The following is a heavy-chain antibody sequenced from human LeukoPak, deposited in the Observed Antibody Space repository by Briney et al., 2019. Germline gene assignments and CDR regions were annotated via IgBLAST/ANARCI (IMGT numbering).Heavy chain of an antibody. J-gene: IGHJ4*02. D-gene: IGHD3-3*01. CDR3: ARDLSHDYWSGYKGSFDN. Sequence: GGSLRLSCTASGFTFPSYWMSWVRQAPGKGLEWVADIKQDGNEKYYVDSVKGRFTISRDNAKNSLYLQMNSLRAEDTAIYYCARDLSHDYWSGYKGSFDNWGQGTLVTVSS. CDR1: GFTFPSYW. V-gene: IGHV3-7*05. CDR2: IKQDGNEK.